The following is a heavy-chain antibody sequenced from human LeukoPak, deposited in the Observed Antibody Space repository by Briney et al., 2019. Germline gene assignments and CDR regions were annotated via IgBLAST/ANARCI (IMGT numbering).Heavy chain of an antibody. CDR1: GGSISSYY. Sequence: SETLSLTCTVSGGSISSYYWSWIRQPPGKGLEWIGYIYYSGSTNYNPSLKSRVTISVDTSKNQFSLELSSVTAADTAVYYCARADIVVGIDYWGQGTLVTVSS. V-gene: IGHV4-59*01. D-gene: IGHD2-15*01. CDR2: IYYSGST. J-gene: IGHJ4*02. CDR3: ARADIVVGIDY.